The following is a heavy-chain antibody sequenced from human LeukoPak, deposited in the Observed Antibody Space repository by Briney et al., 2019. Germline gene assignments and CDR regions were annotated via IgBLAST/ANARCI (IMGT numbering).Heavy chain of an antibody. CDR2: INHSGST. Sequence: SETLSLTCAVYGGSFSGYYWSWIRQPPGKGLEWIGEINHSGSTNYNLSLKSRVTISVDTSKNQFSLKLSSVTAADTAVYYCASLTTAGLDYWGQGTLVTVSS. CDR3: ASLTTAGLDY. V-gene: IGHV4-34*01. CDR1: GGSFSGYY. D-gene: IGHD4-17*01. J-gene: IGHJ4*02.